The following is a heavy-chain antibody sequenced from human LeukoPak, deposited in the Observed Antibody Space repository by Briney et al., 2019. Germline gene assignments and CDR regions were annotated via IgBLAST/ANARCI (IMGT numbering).Heavy chain of an antibody. J-gene: IGHJ4*02. V-gene: IGHV1-2*02. CDR1: GYTFTGYY. CDR3: ARDRFLWSDERKLDY. D-gene: IGHD3/OR15-3a*01. CDR2: INPNSGGT. Sequence: ASVKVSCKASGYTFTGYYMHWVRQAPGQGLEWMGWINPNSGGTNHAQKFQGRVTMTRDTSISTAYMELSRLRSDDTAVYYCARDRFLWSDERKLDYWGQGTLVTVSS.